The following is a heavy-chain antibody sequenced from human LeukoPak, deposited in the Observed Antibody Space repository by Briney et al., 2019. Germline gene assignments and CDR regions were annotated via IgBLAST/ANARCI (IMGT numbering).Heavy chain of an antibody. J-gene: IGHJ5*02. CDR2: IYYSRST. CDR1: GGSISSYY. V-gene: IGHV4-59*01. CDR3: ARDRGSYYREGNWFDP. Sequence: PSETLSLTCTVSGGSISSYYWSWIRQPPGKGLEWIWYIYYSRSTNYNPSLKSRVIISVDPSKNQFSLKLSSVPAADTGVYYCARDRGSYYREGNWFDPWGQGTLVTVSS. D-gene: IGHD1-26*01.